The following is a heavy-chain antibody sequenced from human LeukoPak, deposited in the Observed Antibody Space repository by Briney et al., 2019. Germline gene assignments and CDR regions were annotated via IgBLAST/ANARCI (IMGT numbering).Heavy chain of an antibody. CDR2: INCGGVST. CDR3: ARRPPEEDLSGFDYYYYYMDV. Sequence: PGGSLRLSCVASGFTFEDYGMAWVRQRPGKGLEWVSAINCGGVSTGYADSVEGRFIISKHNAKNSVYLQMNRLTVEDTALYYCARRPPEEDLSGFDYYYYYMDVWGQGTTVTVSS. V-gene: IGHV3-20*04. D-gene: IGHD3/OR15-3a*01. CDR1: GFTFEDYG. J-gene: IGHJ6*03.